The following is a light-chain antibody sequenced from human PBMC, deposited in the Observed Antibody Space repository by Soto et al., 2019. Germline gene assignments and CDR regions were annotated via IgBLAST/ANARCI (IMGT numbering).Light chain of an antibody. Sequence: DIQMTQSPSTLSASVGDRVTITCRASQSLNSWLAWYQQKPGKAPKLLIYDVSALKRGVPPRFSGSGSGTEFTLTISSLQPDDFATYYCQQYDSFSVTFGQGTKVDIK. J-gene: IGKJ1*01. CDR3: QQYDSFSVT. V-gene: IGKV1-5*01. CDR2: DVS. CDR1: QSLNSW.